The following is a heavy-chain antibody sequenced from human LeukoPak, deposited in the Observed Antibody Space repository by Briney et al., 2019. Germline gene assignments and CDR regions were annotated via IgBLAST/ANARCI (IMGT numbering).Heavy chain of an antibody. CDR2: INHSGST. D-gene: IGHD3-10*01. CDR1: GGSFSGYY. J-gene: IGHJ5*02. V-gene: IGHV4-34*01. Sequence: SETLSLTCAVYGGSFSGYYWSWIRQPPGKGLEWIGEINHSGSTNYNPSLKSRVTISVDTSKNQFSLKLSSVTAADTAVYYCARGIRETYYYGSGSYYKGERFDPWGQGTLVTVSS. CDR3: ARGIRETYYYGSGSYYKGERFDP.